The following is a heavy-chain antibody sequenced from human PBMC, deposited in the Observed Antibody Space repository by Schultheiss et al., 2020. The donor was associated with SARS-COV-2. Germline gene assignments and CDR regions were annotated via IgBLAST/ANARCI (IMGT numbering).Heavy chain of an antibody. V-gene: IGHV3-69-1*02. D-gene: IGHD5-24*01. J-gene: IGHJ4*02. CDR2: TSSGSNM. CDR1: GFSFSDYY. Sequence: GGSLRLSCAASGFSFSDYYMSWIRQPPGKGLEWVSSTSSGSNMYYADSVKGRFTISRDNSKSTLYLLMNNLRAEDTAVYYCARRPDTGNNLGLDSWGQGTPVTVSS. CDR3: ARRPDTGNNLGLDS.